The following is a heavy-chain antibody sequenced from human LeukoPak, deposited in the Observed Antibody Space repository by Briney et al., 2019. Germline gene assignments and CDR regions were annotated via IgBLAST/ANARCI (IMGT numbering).Heavy chain of an antibody. J-gene: IGHJ4*02. D-gene: IGHD4-23*01. Sequence: PGGSLRLSCAASGFTVSSNYMSWVRQAPGKGLEWVSLIYSGGTTYYADSVKGRFTISRDKSKNTLYLQMNSLRAEDTAVYYCARRGDGGRSFDLWGQGTLVTVSS. V-gene: IGHV3-53*01. CDR2: IYSGGTT. CDR1: GFTVSSNY. CDR3: ARRGDGGRSFDL.